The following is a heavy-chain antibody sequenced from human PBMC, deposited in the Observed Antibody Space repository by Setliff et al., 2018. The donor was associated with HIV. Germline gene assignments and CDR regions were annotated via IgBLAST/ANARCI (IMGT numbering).Heavy chain of an antibody. Sequence: SETLSLTCTVSGGSISSSSYYWGWIRQPPGKGLEWIGTIYYSGGTYYKSSLKSRLIISLDTSKNQFSLNLRSVTAADPAVYFCASGGHRLHDYWGQGTLVTVSS. CDR3: ASGGHRLHDY. V-gene: IGHV4-39*07. CDR1: GGSISSSSYY. D-gene: IGHD1-26*01. J-gene: IGHJ4*02. CDR2: IYYSGGT.